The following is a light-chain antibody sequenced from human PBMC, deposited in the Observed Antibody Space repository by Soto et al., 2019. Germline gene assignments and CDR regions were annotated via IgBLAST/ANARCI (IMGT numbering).Light chain of an antibody. CDR3: QQRSNWPRT. J-gene: IGKJ1*01. CDR1: QSVSSY. Sequence: EIVLTQSPATLSLSPGEKDTISCRASQSVSSYLAWYQQKPGQAPRLLIYDASNRATGIPARFSGGGSGTDFTLTISSLEPEDFAVYYCQQRSNWPRTFGQGTKVEIK. V-gene: IGKV3-11*01. CDR2: DAS.